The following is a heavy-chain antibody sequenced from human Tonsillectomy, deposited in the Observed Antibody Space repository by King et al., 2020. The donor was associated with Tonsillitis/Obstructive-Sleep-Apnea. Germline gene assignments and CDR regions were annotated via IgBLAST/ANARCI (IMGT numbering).Heavy chain of an antibody. J-gene: IGHJ5*02. CDR3: ARGYCSSTSCYIHWFDP. Sequence: VQLQESGPGLVKPSETLSLTCTVSGGSISSYYWSWIRQPPGKGLEWIGYIYYSGSTNYNPSLKSRVTISVDTSKNKFSLKLSSVTAADTAVYYCARGYCSSTSCYIHWFDPWGQGTLVTVSS. D-gene: IGHD2-2*02. CDR1: GGSISSYY. V-gene: IGHV4-59*01. CDR2: IYYSGST.